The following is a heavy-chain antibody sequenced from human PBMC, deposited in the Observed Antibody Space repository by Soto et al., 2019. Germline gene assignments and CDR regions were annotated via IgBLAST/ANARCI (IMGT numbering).Heavy chain of an antibody. Sequence: GGSLRLSCAASGFTFSNFWMNWVRQAPGRGLVWVSRINNDGVTTTYADSVKGRFTISRDNANNTLYLQMNSLRAVAVAADFDYWGQGTLVTVSS. V-gene: IGHV3-74*01. J-gene: IGHJ4*02. CDR3: Y. CDR2: INNDGVTT. CDR1: GFTFSNFW.